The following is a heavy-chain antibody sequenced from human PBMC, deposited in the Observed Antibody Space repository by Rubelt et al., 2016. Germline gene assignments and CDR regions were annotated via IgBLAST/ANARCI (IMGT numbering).Heavy chain of an antibody. D-gene: IGHD6-13*01. Sequence: QVQLQESGPGLVKPSETLSLTCTVSGGSISSYYWSWIRQPPGKGLEWIGYIYYSGSTNYNPSLKSRVTISVETSKNQFSLKLSSVTAADTAVYYCARRGTAGADFDYWGQGTLVTVSS. CDR2: IYYSGST. J-gene: IGHJ4*02. CDR1: GGSISSYY. V-gene: IGHV4-59*08. CDR3: ARRGTAGADFDY.